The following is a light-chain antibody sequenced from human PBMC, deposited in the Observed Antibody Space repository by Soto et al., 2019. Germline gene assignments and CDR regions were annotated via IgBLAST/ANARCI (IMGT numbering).Light chain of an antibody. V-gene: IGLV2-8*01. Sequence: QSVLTQPPSASGSPEQSVTISCTGTSSDVGSYNFVSWYQHHPGKAPKLILYDVIKRPSGVPDRFSGSKSGNTASLTVSGLQAEDEADYYCSSYGGSNNFVVFGGGTKLTVL. CDR3: SSYGGSNNFVV. CDR1: SSDVGSYNF. CDR2: DVI. J-gene: IGLJ2*01.